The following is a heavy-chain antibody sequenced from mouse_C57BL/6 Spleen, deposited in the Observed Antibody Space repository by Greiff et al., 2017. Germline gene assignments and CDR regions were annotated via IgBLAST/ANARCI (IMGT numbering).Heavy chain of an antibody. CDR3: ARKTGYYYAMDY. CDR1: VYTFTSYW. Sequence: VQLQQPGAELVKPGASVKMSCKASVYTFTSYWITWVKQRPGQGLEWIGDIYPGSGSTNYNEKFKSKATLTVDTSSSTAYMQLSSLTSEDSAVYYCARKTGYYYAMDYWGQGTSVTVSS. D-gene: IGHD2-2*01. J-gene: IGHJ4*01. V-gene: IGHV1-55*01. CDR2: IYPGSGST.